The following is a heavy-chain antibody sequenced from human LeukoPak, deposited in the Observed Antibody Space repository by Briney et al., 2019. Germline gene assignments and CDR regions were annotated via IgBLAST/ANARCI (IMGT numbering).Heavy chain of an antibody. CDR3: AKDRGTIFDVLNFDFDL. CDR2: ISRDGTDR. D-gene: IGHD3-3*02. V-gene: IGHV3-30*18. J-gene: IGHJ4*02. CDR1: GFDFGDSV. Sequence: GESLKLSCAATGFDFGDSVMHRVRQAPGGGLEWVAIISRDGTDRRYEDSVKGRFTISRDNSERTVSLQMSSLTPDDTGVYYCAKDRGTIFDVLNFDFDLWGQGALVTVSS.